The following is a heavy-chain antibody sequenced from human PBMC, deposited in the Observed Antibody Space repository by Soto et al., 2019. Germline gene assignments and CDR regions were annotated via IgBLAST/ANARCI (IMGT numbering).Heavy chain of an antibody. Sequence: GGSLRLCCAASGFTFSNYGMHGVRQAPGKGLEWVAVISYDGSNKYYADSVKGRFTISRDNSKNTLYLQMNSLRAEDTAAYYCARDSSSWYASPPLGYYYYGMDVWGQGTTVTVSS. V-gene: IGHV3-30*03. J-gene: IGHJ6*02. CDR2: ISYDGSNK. CDR1: GFTFSNYG. D-gene: IGHD6-13*01. CDR3: ARDSSSWYASPPLGYYYYGMDV.